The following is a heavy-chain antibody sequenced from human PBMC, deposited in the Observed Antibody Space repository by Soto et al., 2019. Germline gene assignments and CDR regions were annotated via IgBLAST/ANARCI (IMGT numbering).Heavy chain of an antibody. V-gene: IGHV4-4*02. Sequence: SETLSLTCAVSGGSISCSNWWCRVRQPPGKGLEWIGEIYHSGSTNYNPSLKSRVTISVDKSKNQFALKLSSVTAADTAVYYCARIKAYVYNRNYVEDWSDSWGQGTQVTVPS. CDR3: ARIKAYVYNRNYVEDWSDS. J-gene: IGHJ5*01. D-gene: IGHD1-7*01. CDR1: GGSISCSNW. CDR2: IYHSGST.